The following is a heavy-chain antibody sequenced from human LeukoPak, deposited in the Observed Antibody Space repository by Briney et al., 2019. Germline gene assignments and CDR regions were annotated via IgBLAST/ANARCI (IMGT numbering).Heavy chain of an antibody. CDR2: IIPIFGTA. Sequence: SVKVSCKASGGTFSSYAISWVRQAPGQGLEWMGGIIPIFGTANYAQKFQGRATNTADESTSTAYMELSSLRSEDTAVYYCAREVTVVTPYYFDYWGQGTLVTVSS. V-gene: IGHV1-69*13. J-gene: IGHJ4*02. CDR3: AREVTVVTPYYFDY. CDR1: GGTFSSYA. D-gene: IGHD4-23*01.